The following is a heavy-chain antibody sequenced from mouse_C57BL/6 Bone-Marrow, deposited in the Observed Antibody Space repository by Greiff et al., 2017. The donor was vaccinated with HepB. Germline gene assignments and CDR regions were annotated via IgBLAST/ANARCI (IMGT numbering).Heavy chain of an antibody. Sequence: VQLKQSGAELVKSGPSVKLSCTASGFNINDYYMHWVKQRTEQGLDWIGRIDPEDGETKYAPKFQGKATITADTSSNTAYLQLSSLTSEDTAVYYCAAIYYDYDEDWFAYWGQGTLVTVSA. CDR2: IDPEDGET. CDR3: AAIYYDYDEDWFAY. CDR1: GFNINDYY. D-gene: IGHD2-4*01. J-gene: IGHJ3*01. V-gene: IGHV14-2*01.